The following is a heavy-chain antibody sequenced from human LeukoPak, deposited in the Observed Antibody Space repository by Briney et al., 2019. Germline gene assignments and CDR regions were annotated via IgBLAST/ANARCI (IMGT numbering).Heavy chain of an antibody. V-gene: IGHV3-23*01. CDR3: VKDRTQDGYYSVDY. J-gene: IGHJ4*02. D-gene: IGHD3-3*01. Sequence: TGGSLRLSCSASGFTFGTYAMNWVRQAPGKGLQWVALIIGNAATIAYADSVRGRFTISRDNSKNTLYLQMNSLRVEDTAVYYCVKDRTQDGYYSVDYWGEGILVTVSS. CDR1: GFTFGTYA. CDR2: IIGNAATI.